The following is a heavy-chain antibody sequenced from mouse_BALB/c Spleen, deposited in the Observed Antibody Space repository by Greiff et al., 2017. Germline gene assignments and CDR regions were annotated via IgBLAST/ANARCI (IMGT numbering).Heavy chain of an antibody. J-gene: IGHJ3*01. Sequence: VKLQESGAELVRPGSSVKISCKASGYAFSSYWMNWVKQRPGQGLEWIGQIYPGDGDTNYNGKFKGKATLTADKSSSTAYMQLSSLTSEDSAVYFCARGGTTVEFAYWGQGTLVTVSA. CDR2: IYPGDGDT. D-gene: IGHD1-1*01. CDR1: GYAFSSYW. CDR3: ARGGTTVEFAY. V-gene: IGHV1-80*01.